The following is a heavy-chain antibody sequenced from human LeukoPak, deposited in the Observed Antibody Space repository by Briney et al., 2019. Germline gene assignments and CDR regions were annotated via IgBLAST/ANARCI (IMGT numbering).Heavy chain of an antibody. D-gene: IGHD2-21*02. V-gene: IGHV5-51*01. CDR3: ARLKDCGGDCYSPDYYYYYGMDV. CDR1: GYSFTSYW. J-gene: IGHJ6*02. CDR2: IYPGDSDT. Sequence: GESLKISCKGSGYSFTSYWIGWVRQMPGKGLEWMGIIYPGDSDTRYSPSFQGQVTISADKSISTAYLQWSSLKASDTAMYYCARLKDCGGDCYSPDYYYYYGMDVWGQGTTVTVSS.